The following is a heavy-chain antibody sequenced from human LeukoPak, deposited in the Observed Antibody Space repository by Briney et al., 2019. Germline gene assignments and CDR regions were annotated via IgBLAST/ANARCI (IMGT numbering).Heavy chain of an antibody. CDR3: ARDFEDGYNYFNPKPRFYYMDV. J-gene: IGHJ6*03. V-gene: IGHV4-59*01. CDR2: ISYSGST. D-gene: IGHD5-24*01. Sequence: SETLSLTCTVSGGSISSYYWTWIRQPPGKGLEWIGYISYSGSTNYNPSLKSRITISLDTSKNQFSLKLSSVTAADTALYYCARDFEDGYNYFNPKPRFYYMDVWGKGTTVTVSS. CDR1: GGSISSYY.